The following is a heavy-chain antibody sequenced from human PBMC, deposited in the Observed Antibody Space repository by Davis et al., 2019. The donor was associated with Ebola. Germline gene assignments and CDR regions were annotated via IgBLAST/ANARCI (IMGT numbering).Heavy chain of an antibody. CDR3: ARDRLLIGSRATLYYYYGMDV. D-gene: IGHD1-26*01. CDR1: GYTFTSYG. V-gene: IGHV1-18*01. CDR2: ISAYNGNT. Sequence: ASVKVSCKASGYTFTSYGISWVRQAPGQGLEWMGWISAYNGNTNYAQKLQGRVTMTTDTSTSTAYMELRSLRSDDTAVYYCARDRLLIGSRATLYYYYGMDVWGKGTTVTVSS. J-gene: IGHJ6*04.